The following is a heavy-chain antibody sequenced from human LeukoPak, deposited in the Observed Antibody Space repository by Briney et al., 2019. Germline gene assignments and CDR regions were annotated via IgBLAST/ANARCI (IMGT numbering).Heavy chain of an antibody. J-gene: IGHJ4*02. V-gene: IGHV4-34*01. D-gene: IGHD4-11*01. CDR3: ASLYSNPSSY. CDR1: GGSFSGCY. Sequence: SETLSLTCAVYGGSFSGCYWSWIRQPPGKGLEWIGEINHSGSTNYNPSLKSRVTISVDTSKNQFSLKLSSVTAADTAVYYCASLYSNPSSYWGQGTLVTVSS. CDR2: INHSGST.